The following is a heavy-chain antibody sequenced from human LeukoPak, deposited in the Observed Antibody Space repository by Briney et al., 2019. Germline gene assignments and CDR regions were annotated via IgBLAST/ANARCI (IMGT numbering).Heavy chain of an antibody. CDR3: TGSFGELTFFDN. J-gene: IGHJ4*02. Sequence: PGGSLRLSCKTSGFTFSTYSMNWVRQAPGKGLEWVGFIRSKTYGGTTEYAASVKGRFTISRDDSKSIAYLQMNSLKTEDTAVYYCTGSFGELTFFDNWGQGTLVTVSS. V-gene: IGHV3-49*04. CDR1: GFTFSTYS. D-gene: IGHD3-10*01. CDR2: IRSKTYGGTT.